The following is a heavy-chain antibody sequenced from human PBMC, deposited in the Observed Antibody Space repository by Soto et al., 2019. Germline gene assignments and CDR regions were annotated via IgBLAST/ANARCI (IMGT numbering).Heavy chain of an antibody. V-gene: IGHV4-4*02. CDR1: GGSISSSNW. CDR3: ARARISGIAAAASYYYGMDV. Sequence: PSETLSLTCAVSGGSISSSNWWSWVRQPPGKGLEWIGEIYHSGSTNYNPSLKSRVTISVDKSKNQFSLKLSSVTAADTAVYYCARARISGIAAAASYYYGMDVWGQGTTVTVSS. D-gene: IGHD6-13*01. J-gene: IGHJ6*02. CDR2: IYHSGST.